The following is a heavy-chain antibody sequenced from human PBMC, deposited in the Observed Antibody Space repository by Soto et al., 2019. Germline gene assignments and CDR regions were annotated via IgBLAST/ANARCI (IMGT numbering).Heavy chain of an antibody. CDR2: IYHSGST. CDR1: GDSISCSNW. Sequence: PSETLSLTCAVSGDSISCSNWWSWVRQPPGKGLEWIGEIYHSGSTNYNPSLKSRVTISVDKSKNQFSLKLSSVTAADTAVYYCAREEVVTTTREGFYYYYGMDVWGQGTTVTVSS. J-gene: IGHJ6*02. CDR3: AREEVVTTTREGFYYYYGMDV. V-gene: IGHV4-4*02. D-gene: IGHD2-21*02.